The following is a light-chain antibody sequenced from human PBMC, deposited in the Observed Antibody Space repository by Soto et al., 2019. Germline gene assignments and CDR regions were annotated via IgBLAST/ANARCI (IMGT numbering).Light chain of an antibody. V-gene: IGKV3-20*01. CDR2: GAS. CDR1: QSVSSSY. Sequence: EIVMTQSPATLSVSPGERATLSCRASQSVSSSYLAWYQQKPGQAPRLLIYGASSRATGIPDRFSGSGSGTDFTLTISRLEPEEFAVYYCQQYGSSPITVGQGTRLEIK. J-gene: IGKJ5*01. CDR3: QQYGSSPIT.